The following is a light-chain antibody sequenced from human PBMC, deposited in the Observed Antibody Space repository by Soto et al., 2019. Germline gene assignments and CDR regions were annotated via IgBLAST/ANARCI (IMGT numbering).Light chain of an antibody. J-gene: IGKJ3*01. V-gene: IGKV1-5*01. CDR1: QSISNW. Sequence: DIQMTQSPSTLSASVGDRVTITCRASQSISNWLAWYQQKPGKAPKLLIYDASSLESGVPSRFSGSGSGTELTLIISSLQPDDFATYYCQQYNSYSPLTFGPGTKVDIK. CDR3: QQYNSYSPLT. CDR2: DAS.